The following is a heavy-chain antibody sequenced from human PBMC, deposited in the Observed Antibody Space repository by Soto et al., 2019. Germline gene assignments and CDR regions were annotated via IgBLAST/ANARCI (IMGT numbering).Heavy chain of an antibody. Sequence: QVQLQQWGAGLLKPSETLSLTCAVYGGSFSGYYWSWIRQPPGKGLEWIGEINHSGSTNYNPSLRSRVSKSVDTSKHTSSLTLSSVTAADKAVYYCAIAAPRYCSGGSCYSGRASWGQGTLVTVSS. V-gene: IGHV4-34*01. CDR3: AIAAPRYCSGGSCYSGRAS. CDR2: INHSGST. D-gene: IGHD2-15*01. CDR1: GGSFSGYY. J-gene: IGHJ5*02.